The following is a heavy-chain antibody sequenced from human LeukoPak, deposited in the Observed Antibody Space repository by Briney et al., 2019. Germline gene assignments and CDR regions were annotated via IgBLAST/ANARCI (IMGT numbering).Heavy chain of an antibody. J-gene: IGHJ4*02. Sequence: SETLSLTCAVYGGSFSDYYWSWIRQPPGKGLEWIGEINHSGSTNYNPSLKSRITISVDTSKNQFSLNLNSVTAADTAVYYCARRGQAGYLYWGQGTLVTVSS. CDR2: INHSGST. D-gene: IGHD3-16*02. CDR1: GGSFSDYY. V-gene: IGHV4-34*01. CDR3: ARRGQAGYLY.